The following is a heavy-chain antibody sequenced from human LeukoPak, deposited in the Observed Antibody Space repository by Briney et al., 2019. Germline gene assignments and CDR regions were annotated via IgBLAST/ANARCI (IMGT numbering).Heavy chain of an antibody. CDR1: GYSFSSYW. J-gene: IGHJ4*02. V-gene: IGHV5-10-1*01. CDR2: IDPGDSFT. Sequence: GESLKISCKGSGYSFSSYWISWVRQMPGIGLEWMGRIDPGDSFTKYRPSLEGRVTISADKSLSTVYLQWSSLKASDTAIYYCARDGGGVSSWVSHWGQGTLVTVSS. D-gene: IGHD2-8*02. CDR3: ARDGGGVSSWVSH.